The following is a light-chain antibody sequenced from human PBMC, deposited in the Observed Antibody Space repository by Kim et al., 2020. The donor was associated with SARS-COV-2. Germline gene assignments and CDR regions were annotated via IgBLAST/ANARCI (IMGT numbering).Light chain of an antibody. CDR2: GAS. Sequence: PGERASVSGRASQSVSRSYLAWYQKKPGQAPRLLIYGASSRATGIPDRFSGSGSGTDFTLTISRLEPEDFAVYYCQQYGSSPPWTFGQGTKVEIK. V-gene: IGKV3-20*01. CDR3: QQYGSSPPWT. CDR1: QSVSRSY. J-gene: IGKJ1*01.